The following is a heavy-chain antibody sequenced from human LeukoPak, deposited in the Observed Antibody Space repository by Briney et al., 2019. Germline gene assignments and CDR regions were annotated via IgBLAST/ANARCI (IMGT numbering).Heavy chain of an antibody. CDR3: AKGGIDWLWKFDY. CDR1: GFTFSTYA. D-gene: IGHD3-9*01. J-gene: IGHJ4*02. CDR2: ISGSGGST. Sequence: PGRSLRLSCAASGFTFSTYAMNWVRQAPGKGLEWVSSISGSGGSTYFADTVKGRFTISRDNSKNTLYLQMNSLRAEDTAVYYCAKGGIDWLWKFDYWGQGTLVTVSS. V-gene: IGHV3-23*01.